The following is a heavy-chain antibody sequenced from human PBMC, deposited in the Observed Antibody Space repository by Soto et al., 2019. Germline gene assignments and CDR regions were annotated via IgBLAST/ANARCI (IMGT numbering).Heavy chain of an antibody. CDR1: GGSISSYY. CDR3: ARDLRSCGGDCYYFDY. CDR2: IYYSGST. J-gene: IGHJ4*02. Sequence: SETLSLTCTVSGGSISSYYWSWIRQPPGKGLEWIGYIYYSGSTNYNPSLKSRVTISVDTSKNQFSLKLSSVTAADTAVYYCARDLRSCGGDCYYFDYWGQGTLVTVSS. V-gene: IGHV4-59*01. D-gene: IGHD2-21*02.